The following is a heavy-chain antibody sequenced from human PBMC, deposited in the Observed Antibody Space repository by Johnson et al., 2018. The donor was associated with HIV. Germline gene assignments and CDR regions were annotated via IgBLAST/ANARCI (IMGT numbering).Heavy chain of an antibody. Sequence: VQLVESGGGVVQPGGSLRLSCAASGFTLSSYWMSWVRQAPGRALEWVANIKEDGSETYYMASVKGRFTISRDKAENSLFLQMSSLRAEDPAGYSCAGVGYECSGFCFDSHAFDMWGQGAMITVSS. CDR1: GFTLSSYW. V-gene: IGHV3-7*01. CDR3: AGVGYECSGFCFDSHAFDM. CDR2: IKEDGSET. J-gene: IGHJ3*02. D-gene: IGHD3-22*01.